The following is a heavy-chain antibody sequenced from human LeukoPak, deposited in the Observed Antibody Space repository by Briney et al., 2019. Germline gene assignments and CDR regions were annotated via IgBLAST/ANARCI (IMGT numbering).Heavy chain of an antibody. J-gene: IGHJ4*02. CDR1: EFSVGSNY. D-gene: IGHD3-10*01. CDR3: AKDPWFGELAPLDY. CDR2: IYSGGST. V-gene: IGHV3-66*01. Sequence: GGSLRLSCAASEFSVGSNYMTWVRQAPGKGLEWVSLIYSGGSTYYADSVKGRFTISRDNSKNTLYLQMNSLRAEDTAVYYCAKDPWFGELAPLDYWGQGTLVTVSS.